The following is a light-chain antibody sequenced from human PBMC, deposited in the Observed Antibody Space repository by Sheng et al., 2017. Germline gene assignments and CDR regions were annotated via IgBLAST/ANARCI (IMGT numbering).Light chain of an antibody. CDR3: QQASSFPFT. CDR2: SAS. J-gene: IGKJ3*01. Sequence: DIQMTQSPSSVSASVGDRVNITCRASQGISRWLAWYQQKPGKAPKLLIYSASSLQRGVPPRFSGSGSGTDFTLTISSLQPEDFATYYCQQASSFPFTFGPGTKVDIK. V-gene: IGKV1-12*01. CDR1: QGISRW.